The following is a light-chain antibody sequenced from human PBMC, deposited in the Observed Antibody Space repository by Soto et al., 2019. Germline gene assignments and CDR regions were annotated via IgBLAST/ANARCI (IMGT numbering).Light chain of an antibody. V-gene: IGKV1-39*01. CDR3: QQSYNTTWT. CDR1: QGISTY. CDR2: AAS. Sequence: DIQMTHAPSSLSESAGDRVTITCRASQGISTYLNWYQQKPGKAPKLLIYAASSLQSGVPSRFSGSGSETDFTLTISSLQPEDFATYSCQQSYNTTWTFGQGTKVDIK. J-gene: IGKJ1*01.